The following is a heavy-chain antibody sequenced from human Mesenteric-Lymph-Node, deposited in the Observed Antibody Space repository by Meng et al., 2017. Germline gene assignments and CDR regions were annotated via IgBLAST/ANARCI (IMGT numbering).Heavy chain of an antibody. CDR3: ARDRYYYDSSGYYSLSEGDY. CDR2: INPSGGST. V-gene: IGHV1-46*01. J-gene: IGHJ4*02. CDR1: GYTFTSYY. D-gene: IGHD3-22*01. Sequence: ASVKVSCKASGYTFTSYYMHWVRQAPGQGLEWMGIINPSGGSTSYAQKFQGRVTMTRDTSTSTVYMELISLRSEDTAVYYCARDRYYYDSSGYYSLSEGDYWGQGTLVTVSS.